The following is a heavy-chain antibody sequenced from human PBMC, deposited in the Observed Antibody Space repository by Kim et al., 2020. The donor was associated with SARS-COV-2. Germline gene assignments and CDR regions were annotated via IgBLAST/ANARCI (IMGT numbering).Heavy chain of an antibody. CDR3: ARDLTSMPARAFDM. V-gene: IGHV3-23*01. D-gene: IGHD2-2*01. CDR1: GFTFSNYA. Sequence: GGSLRLSCVASGFTFSNYAMSWVRQTPGKGLEWVAAISGSGDTIYYADSVKGRFSFSRDNSKNTVHLQMNSLRAEDTALYYCARDLTSMPARAFDMWGQGTKVTVPS. CDR2: ISGSGDTI. J-gene: IGHJ3*02.